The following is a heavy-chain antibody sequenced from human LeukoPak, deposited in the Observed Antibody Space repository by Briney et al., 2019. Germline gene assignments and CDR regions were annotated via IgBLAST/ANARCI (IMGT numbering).Heavy chain of an antibody. Sequence: PGESLRLSCTASGFSFSRYSMTWVRQAPGQGLEWVSVIYFGGTTYYADSVKGRFTISRDNSKNTVYLQMNSLRVEDTAVYYCARGDGVYVYWGQGTLVTVSS. CDR3: ARGDGVYVY. CDR2: IYFGGTT. V-gene: IGHV3-53*01. D-gene: IGHD5/OR15-5a*01. J-gene: IGHJ1*01. CDR1: GFSFSRYS.